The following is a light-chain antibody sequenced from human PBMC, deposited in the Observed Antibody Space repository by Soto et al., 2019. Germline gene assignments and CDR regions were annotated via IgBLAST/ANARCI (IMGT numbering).Light chain of an antibody. Sequence: AIQLTQSPSSLSASVGDRVTITCRASQGISSALAWYQQKPGKAPKLLIYDASSLESGVPSRFSGSGSGTDFTLTISSLQPEDFATYYCQQFNSPITFGQGTHWRL. J-gene: IGKJ5*01. V-gene: IGKV1-13*02. CDR3: QQFNSPIT. CDR1: QGISSA. CDR2: DAS.